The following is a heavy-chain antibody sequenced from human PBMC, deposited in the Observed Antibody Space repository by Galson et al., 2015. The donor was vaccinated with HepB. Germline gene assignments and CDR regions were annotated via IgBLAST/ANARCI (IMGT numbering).Heavy chain of an antibody. CDR2: TYYTGNI. Sequence: SETLSLTCTVSGGSITSSYWSWIRQPPGKGLEWIGFTYYTGNIHYNPSPSSRVTISIGTSKNQFSLRLTSVTAADTAVYYCAKGGDSGILVHAFDIWGQGTMVAVSS. V-gene: IGHV4-59*01. J-gene: IGHJ3*02. D-gene: IGHD2-21*02. CDR1: GGSITSSY. CDR3: AKGGDSGILVHAFDI.